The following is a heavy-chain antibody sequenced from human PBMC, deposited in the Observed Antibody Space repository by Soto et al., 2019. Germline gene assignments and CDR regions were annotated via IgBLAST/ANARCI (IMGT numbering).Heavy chain of an antibody. CDR1: GGSISSGDYY. CDR2: IYYSGST. CDR3: ARDGGQRNYYYYGMDV. Sequence: SETLSLTCTVSGGSISSGDYYWSWIRQPPGKGLEWIGYIYYSGSTYYNPSLKSRVTISVDTSKNQFSLKLSSVTAADTAVYYCARDGGQRNYYYYGMDVWGQGTTVTVYS. D-gene: IGHD6-25*01. J-gene: IGHJ6*02. V-gene: IGHV4-30-4*01.